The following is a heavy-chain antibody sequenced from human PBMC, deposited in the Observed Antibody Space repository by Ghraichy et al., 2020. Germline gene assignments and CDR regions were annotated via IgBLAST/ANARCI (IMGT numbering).Heavy chain of an antibody. CDR3: AREIPSYYYDSSGYYFLDY. V-gene: IGHV3-11*01. Sequence: GGSLRLSCAASGFTFSDYYMSWIRQAPGKGLEWVSYISSSGSTIYYADSVKGRFTISRDNAKNSLYLQMNSLRAEDTAVYYCAREIPSYYYDSSGYYFLDYWGQGTLVTVSS. CDR2: ISSSGSTI. CDR1: GFTFSDYY. D-gene: IGHD3-22*01. J-gene: IGHJ4*02.